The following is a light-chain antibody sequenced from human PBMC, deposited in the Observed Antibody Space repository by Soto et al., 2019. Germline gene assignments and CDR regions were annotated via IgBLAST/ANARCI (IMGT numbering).Light chain of an antibody. V-gene: IGLV2-11*01. CDR1: SSDVGYYNY. CDR3: CSYAGSYTEV. Sequence: QSVLTQPRSVSGSPGQSVTISCTGTSSDVGYYNYVSWYQQHPGKAPKLMIYDVNKRPSGVPDRFSGSKSVNTASLTISGLQAEDEADYYCCSYAGSYTEVFGGGTKVTVL. CDR2: DVN. J-gene: IGLJ2*01.